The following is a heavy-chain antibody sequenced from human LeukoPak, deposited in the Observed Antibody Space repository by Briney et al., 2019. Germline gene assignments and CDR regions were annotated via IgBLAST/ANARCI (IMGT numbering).Heavy chain of an antibody. D-gene: IGHD3-22*01. V-gene: IGHV3-23*01. J-gene: IGHJ6*02. Sequence: PGGSLRLSYAASGFTFSSYAMSWVRQAPGKGLEWVSAISGSGGSTYYADSVKGRFTISRDNSKNTLYLQMNSLRAEDTAVYYCAKSYYYDSSGYSYYYYGMDVWGQGTTVTVS. CDR1: GFTFSSYA. CDR3: AKSYYYDSSGYSYYYYGMDV. CDR2: ISGSGGST.